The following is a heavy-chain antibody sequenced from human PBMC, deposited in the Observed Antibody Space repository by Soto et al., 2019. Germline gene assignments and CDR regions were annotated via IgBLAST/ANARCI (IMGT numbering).Heavy chain of an antibody. J-gene: IGHJ4*02. CDR2: INSDGSST. CDR3: AVAVAGPTAIGF. D-gene: IGHD6-19*01. CDR1: GFTFSSYW. V-gene: IGHV3-74*01. Sequence: EVQLVESGGGLVQPGGSLRLSCAASGFTFSSYWMHWVRQAPGKGLVWVSRINSDGSSTSYADSVKGRFTISRDNAKNTLYLQMNSLRAEDTAVYYCAVAVAGPTAIGFWGQGTLVTVSS.